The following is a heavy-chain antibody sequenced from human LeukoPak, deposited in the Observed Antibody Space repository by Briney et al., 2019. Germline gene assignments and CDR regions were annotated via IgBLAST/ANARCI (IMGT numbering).Heavy chain of an antibody. CDR1: GYTFTGYY. J-gene: IGHJ4*02. Sequence: ASVKVSCKASGYTFTGYYMHWVRQAPGQGLEGMGWINPNSGGTNYAQKLQGRVTMTRDTSISTAYMELSRLRSDDTAVYYCARVGGRYQLLSRYYFDYWGQGTLVTVSS. V-gene: IGHV1-2*02. CDR3: ARVGGRYQLLSRYYFDY. D-gene: IGHD2-2*01. CDR2: INPNSGGT.